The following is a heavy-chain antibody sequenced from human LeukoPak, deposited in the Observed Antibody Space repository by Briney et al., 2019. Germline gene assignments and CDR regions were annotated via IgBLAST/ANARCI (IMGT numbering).Heavy chain of an antibody. V-gene: IGHV1-8*01. CDR3: ARWDSSGMDV. D-gene: IGHD1-26*01. J-gene: IGHJ6*03. CDR1: GYTFTSYD. CDR2: MNPNSGNT. Sequence: ASVKVSCKASGYTFTSYDIKWVRQATGPGLAWMGWMNPNSGNTGYAQKFQGRVTMTRNTSISTAYMELSSLRSEDTAVYYCARWDSSGMDVWGKGTTVTVSS.